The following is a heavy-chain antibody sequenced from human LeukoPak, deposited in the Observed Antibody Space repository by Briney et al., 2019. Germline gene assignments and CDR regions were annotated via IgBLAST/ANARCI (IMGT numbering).Heavy chain of an antibody. D-gene: IGHD5-18*01. J-gene: IGHJ4*02. CDR1: GFTFSNYG. CDR2: IWPDGINK. Sequence: GGSLRLSCAASGFTFSNYGMHWVRQAPGKGLEWVAAIWPDGINKDYADSVRGRFTISRDNSKNILYVQMNSLRAEDTAVYYCAKDRSGYSYGYFFDYWGQGTLVTVSS. CDR3: AKDRSGYSYGYFFDY. V-gene: IGHV3-30*02.